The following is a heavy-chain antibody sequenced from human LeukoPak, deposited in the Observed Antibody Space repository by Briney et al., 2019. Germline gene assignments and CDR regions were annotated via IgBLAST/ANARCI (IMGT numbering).Heavy chain of an antibody. V-gene: IGHV3-73*01. CDR3: THPAYYYNVDV. Sequence: PGGSLRLSGSASGLTFSVSAIHWVRQASGKGLEWVGRIKTKADNYATAYAASVKGRFTIFRDDSTNTAYLQMNSLKTEDTAVYYCTHPAYYYNVDVWGKGTTVTVSS. J-gene: IGHJ6*04. CDR2: IKTKADNYAT. D-gene: IGHD6-25*01. CDR1: GLTFSVSA.